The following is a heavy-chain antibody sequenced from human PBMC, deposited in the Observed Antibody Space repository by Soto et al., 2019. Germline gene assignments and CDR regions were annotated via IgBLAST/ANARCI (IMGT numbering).Heavy chain of an antibody. CDR1: GYTFTGYY. Sequence: ASVKVSCKASGYTFTGYYMHWVRQAPGQGLEWMGWINPNSGGTNYAQKFQGRVTMTRDTSISTAYMELSRLRSDDTAVYYCARDRDYHDTIGGWFDPWGQGTLVTVSS. V-gene: IGHV1-2*02. CDR2: INPNSGGT. CDR3: ARDRDYHDTIGGWFDP. J-gene: IGHJ5*02. D-gene: IGHD3-22*01.